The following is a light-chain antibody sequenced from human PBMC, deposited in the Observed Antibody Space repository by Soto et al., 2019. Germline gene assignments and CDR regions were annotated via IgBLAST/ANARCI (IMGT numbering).Light chain of an antibody. V-gene: IGKV2-28*01. CDR1: QSLLHSNGYNY. Sequence: DIVMTQYPLSLPVTPGEPASISCRSSQSLLHSNGYNYLDWYLQKPGQSPQLLIYLGSNRASGVPDRFSGSGSGTDFTLKIGRVEAEDVGVYYCMQPLQSWTFGQGTKVDIK. CDR2: LGS. J-gene: IGKJ1*01. CDR3: MQPLQSWT.